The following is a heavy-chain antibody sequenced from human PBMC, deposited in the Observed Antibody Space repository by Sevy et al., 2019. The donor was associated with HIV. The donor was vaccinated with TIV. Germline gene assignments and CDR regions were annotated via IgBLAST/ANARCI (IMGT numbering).Heavy chain of an antibody. J-gene: IGHJ5*02. Sequence: ASVKVSCKASCYTFTNYGISWVRQAPGQGLEWMGWINVYNGDTVYAQKVQGRVTVTTDTSTSTAYMELRSLRSDDTAVYYCARGLYSSSWEAWFDPWGQGTLVTVSS. CDR1: CYTFTNYG. CDR2: INVYNGDT. CDR3: ARGLYSSSWEAWFDP. V-gene: IGHV1-18*04. D-gene: IGHD6-13*01.